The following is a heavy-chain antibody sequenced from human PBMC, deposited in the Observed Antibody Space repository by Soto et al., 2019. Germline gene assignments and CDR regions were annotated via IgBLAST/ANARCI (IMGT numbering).Heavy chain of an antibody. V-gene: IGHV3-43D*04. CDR3: AKDIRYCSSTSCSTYGMDV. J-gene: IGHJ6*02. Sequence: PGGSLRLSCAASGFTFDDYAMHWVRQAPGKGLEWVSLISWGGGSTYYADSVKGRFTISRDNSKNSLYLQMNSLRAEDTALYYCAKDIRYCSSTSCSTYGMDVWGQGTTVTVSS. CDR1: GFTFDDYA. CDR2: ISWGGGST. D-gene: IGHD2-2*01.